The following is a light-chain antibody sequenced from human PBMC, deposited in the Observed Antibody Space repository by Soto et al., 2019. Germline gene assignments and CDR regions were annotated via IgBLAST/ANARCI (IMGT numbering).Light chain of an antibody. Sequence: EIVMTQSPATLSVSPGERATLSCRASQSVSSNLAWYQQKPGQAPRLLIYGASTRGNGIPTRFSGSGSGTEFTLTISSLQSEDFAVYYCQQYNNWPPVWTFGQGTKVEIK. CDR2: GAS. CDR3: QQYNNWPPVWT. J-gene: IGKJ1*01. V-gene: IGKV3-15*01. CDR1: QSVSSN.